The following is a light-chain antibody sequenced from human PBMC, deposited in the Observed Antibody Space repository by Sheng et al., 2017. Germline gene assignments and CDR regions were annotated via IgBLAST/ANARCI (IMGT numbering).Light chain of an antibody. CDR3: AAWDDSLNGPV. CDR2: NDG. J-gene: IGLJ3*02. CDR1: SSNIGNNA. V-gene: IGLV1-36*01. Sequence: QSVLTQPPSVSEAPRQRVTISCSGSSSNIGNNAVNWYQQLPGKDSQTPHLLNDGLLPSGVSDRFSGSKSGTSASLAISGLQSEDEADYYCAAWDDSLNGPVFGGGTKLTVL.